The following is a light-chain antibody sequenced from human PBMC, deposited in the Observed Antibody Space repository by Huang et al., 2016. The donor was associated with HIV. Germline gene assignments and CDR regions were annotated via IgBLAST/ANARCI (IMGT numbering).Light chain of an antibody. CDR1: QSVGTY. CDR2: DAS. CDR3: QQRSGWPPT. J-gene: IGKJ4*01. Sequence: DIVLTQSPGTLSLSPGARATLSCRASQSVGTYLTWYPHKPGPAPKLLMHDASNRAAGIPPRFSGSGSGTDFTLTINDLQSEDAVVYYCQQRSGWPPTFGGGTKV. V-gene: IGKV3-11*01.